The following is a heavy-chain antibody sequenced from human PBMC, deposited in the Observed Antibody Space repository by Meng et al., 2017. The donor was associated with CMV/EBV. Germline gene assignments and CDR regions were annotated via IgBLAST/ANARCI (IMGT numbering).Heavy chain of an antibody. J-gene: IGHJ5*02. CDR1: GGSFSGYY. D-gene: IGHD2-2*01. V-gene: IGHV4-34*01. CDR2: INHSGST. CDR3: ATRLVPATGYNWFDP. Sequence: VYGGSFSGYYWSWIRQPPGKGLEWIGEINHSGSTNYNPSLKSRVTISVDTSKNQFSLKLSSVTAADTAVYYCATRLVPATGYNWFDPWGQGTLVTVSS.